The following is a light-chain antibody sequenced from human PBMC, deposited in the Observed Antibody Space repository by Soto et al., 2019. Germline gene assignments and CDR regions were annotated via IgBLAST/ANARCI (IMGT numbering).Light chain of an antibody. CDR2: AAS. V-gene: IGKV3-15*01. J-gene: IGKJ1*01. CDR1: QSLGSD. CDR3: QQYNNWPPWT. Sequence: EIVMTQSPGTLSLSPGDTATLSCRASQSLGSDLAWYQQKPGQAPRLLIYAASTRATGIPARFSGSGSGAQFTLTISSLQSADFAVYYCQQYNNWPPWTFGQGTKVDIK.